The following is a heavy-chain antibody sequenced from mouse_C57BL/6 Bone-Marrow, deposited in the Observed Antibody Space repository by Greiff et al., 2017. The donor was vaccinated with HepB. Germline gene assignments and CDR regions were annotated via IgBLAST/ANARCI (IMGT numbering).Heavy chain of an antibody. CDR3: ARYYYGSSLYYFDY. J-gene: IGHJ2*01. D-gene: IGHD1-1*01. CDR1: DYTFTSYG. V-gene: IGHV1-81*01. CDR2: IYPRSGNT. Sequence: QVQLQQSGAELARPGASVKLSCKASDYTFTSYGISWVKQRTGQGLEWIGEIYPRSGNTYYNEKFKGKATLTADKSSSTGYMELRSLTSEDSAVYFCARYYYGSSLYYFDYWGQGTTLTVSS.